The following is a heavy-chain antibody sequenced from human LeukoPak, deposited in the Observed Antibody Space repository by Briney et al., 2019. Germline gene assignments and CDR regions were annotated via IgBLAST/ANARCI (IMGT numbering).Heavy chain of an antibody. V-gene: IGHV1-8*01. CDR2: MNSNSGNT. D-gene: IGHD4-23*01. Sequence: ASVKVSCKASGYTFTSYDINWVRQATGQGVEGMGWMNSNSGNTGYAQKFQGRVTMTRNTSISTAYMELSSLRSEDTAVYYCARGQRVGYGGHAWNYWGQGTLVTVSS. CDR3: ARGQRVGYGGHAWNY. J-gene: IGHJ4*02. CDR1: GYTFTSYD.